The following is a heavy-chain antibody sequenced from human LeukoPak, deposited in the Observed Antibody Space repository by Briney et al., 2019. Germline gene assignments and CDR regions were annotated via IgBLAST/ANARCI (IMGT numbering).Heavy chain of an antibody. Sequence: VGSLRLSCAASEFTFSNYAMSWVRQAPGKGLECVSGISGSGGSTYYADSVKDQFTISRDNAKNSLYLQMNSLRAEDTAVYYCARVVVDYGDYGGAFDIWGQGTMVTVSS. V-gene: IGHV3-23*01. CDR3: ARVVVDYGDYGGAFDI. J-gene: IGHJ3*02. CDR1: EFTFSNYA. D-gene: IGHD4-17*01. CDR2: ISGSGGST.